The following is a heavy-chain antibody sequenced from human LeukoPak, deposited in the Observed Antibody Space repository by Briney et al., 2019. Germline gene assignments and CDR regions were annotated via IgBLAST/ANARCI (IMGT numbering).Heavy chain of an antibody. Sequence: SETLSLTCTVSGGSISSYYWSWIRQPAGKGLEWIGRIYTSGSTNYNPSLKSRVTMSVDTSKNQFSLKLSSVTAADTAVYYCARDDYYDSSGYYDYYCMDVWGKGTTVTVSS. CDR3: ARDDYYDSSGYYDYYCMDV. D-gene: IGHD3-22*01. J-gene: IGHJ6*03. CDR2: IYTSGST. V-gene: IGHV4-4*07. CDR1: GGSISSYY.